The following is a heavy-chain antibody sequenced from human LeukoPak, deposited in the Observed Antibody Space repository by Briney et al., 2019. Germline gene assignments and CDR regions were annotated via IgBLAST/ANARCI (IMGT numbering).Heavy chain of an antibody. CDR3: AELGITMIGGV. CDR2: ISSSSSYI. Sequence: GGSLRLSCAASGFTFSDYYMSWIRQAPGKGLEWVPSISSSSSYIYYADSVKGRFTISRDNAKNSLYLQMNSLGAEDTAVYYCAELGITMIGGVWGKGTTVTISS. J-gene: IGHJ6*04. V-gene: IGHV3-11*06. CDR1: GFTFSDYY. D-gene: IGHD3-10*02.